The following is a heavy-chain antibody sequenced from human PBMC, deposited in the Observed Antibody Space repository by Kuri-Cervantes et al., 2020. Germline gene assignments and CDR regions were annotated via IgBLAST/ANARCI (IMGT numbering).Heavy chain of an antibody. J-gene: IGHJ4*02. CDR2: ISYSGSTI. CDR3: AKEGGTTYYDILTGYYSD. V-gene: IGHV3-48*03. Sequence: GGSLRLSCAASGFTFNTYEMNWVRQAPGKGLEWVSYISYSGSTIYYADSVKGRFTISRDNSKNTLYLQMNSLRAEDTALYYCAKEGGTTYYDILTGYYSDWGQGTLVTVSS. D-gene: IGHD3-9*01. CDR1: GFTFNTYE.